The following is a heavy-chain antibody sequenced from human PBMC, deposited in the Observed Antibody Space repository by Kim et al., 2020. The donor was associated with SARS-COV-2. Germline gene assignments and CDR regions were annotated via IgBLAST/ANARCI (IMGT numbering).Heavy chain of an antibody. CDR3: AREQLAPDYYFDY. Sequence: SETLSLTCTVSGGSISSYYWSWIRHPPGKGLECIGYIYYSGSTNYNPSLKSRVTISVDTSKNQFSLKLSSVTAADTAVYYCAREQLAPDYYFDYWGQGTLVTVSS. CDR1: GGSISSYY. CDR2: IYYSGST. D-gene: IGHD6-13*01. J-gene: IGHJ4*02. V-gene: IGHV4-59*01.